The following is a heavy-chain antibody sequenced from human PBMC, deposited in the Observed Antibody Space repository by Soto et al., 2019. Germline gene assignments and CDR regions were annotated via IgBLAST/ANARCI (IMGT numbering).Heavy chain of an antibody. Sequence: ASVKVSCKASGYTFTNYGISWVRQAPGQGLEWMGWINVYNGNTKYAQKVRGRVTMTTDTSTSTAYMELRSLRSDDTAVYYCARNGAYYDSSGFPSDFFDYWGQGTLVTVSS. J-gene: IGHJ4*02. CDR3: ARNGAYYDSSGFPSDFFDY. CDR1: GYTFTNYG. D-gene: IGHD3-22*01. CDR2: INVYNGNT. V-gene: IGHV1-18*01.